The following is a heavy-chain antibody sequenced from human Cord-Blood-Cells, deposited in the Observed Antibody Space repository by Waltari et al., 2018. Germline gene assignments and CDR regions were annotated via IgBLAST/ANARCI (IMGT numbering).Heavy chain of an antibody. J-gene: IGHJ5*02. V-gene: IGHV4-39*01. CDR2: IYYSGTT. CDR1: GGSISSSSYY. Sequence: QLQLQESGPGLVKPSETLSLTCTVSGGSISSSSYYWGWIRQPPGKGLEWIGSIYYSGTTHYNPSLTSRVTISVDTSKNQFSLKLRSVTAADTAVYYCARRTYDFWSGYPNWFDPWGQGTLVTVSS. CDR3: ARRTYDFWSGYPNWFDP. D-gene: IGHD3-3*01.